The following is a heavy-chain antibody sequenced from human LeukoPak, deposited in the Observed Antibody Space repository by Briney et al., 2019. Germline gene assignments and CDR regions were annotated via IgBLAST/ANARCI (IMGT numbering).Heavy chain of an antibody. CDR1: VGFLSSSSSH. J-gene: IGHJ4*02. D-gene: IGHD6-13*01. V-gene: IGHV4-39*07. CDR2: VYYSEST. Sequence: SETLSLTCTVSVGFLSSSSSHWGWIHQSPGKGLEWIGSVYYSESTYYKPSLKSRVTISVDTSKNQFSLKLSSVTAADTAVYYFARGQSSSWYKSAYYFDYWGQGTLVTVSS. CDR3: ARGQSSSWYKSAYYFDY.